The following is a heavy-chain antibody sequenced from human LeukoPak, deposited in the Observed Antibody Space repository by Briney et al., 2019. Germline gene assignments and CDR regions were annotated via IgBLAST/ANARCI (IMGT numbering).Heavy chain of an antibody. CDR3: TTDPRQPFTPYDAFDI. J-gene: IGHJ3*02. D-gene: IGHD1-1*01. V-gene: IGHV3-15*01. Sequence: TGGSLRLSCAASGFSFSNAWMSWVRQAPGKGLEWVGRIKSKTDGETTDYAAPVKGRFTISRDDSKNTQYLQMNSLKTEDTAVYYCTTDPRQPFTPYDAFDIWGQGTMVTVSS. CDR2: IKSKTDGETT. CDR1: GFSFSNAW.